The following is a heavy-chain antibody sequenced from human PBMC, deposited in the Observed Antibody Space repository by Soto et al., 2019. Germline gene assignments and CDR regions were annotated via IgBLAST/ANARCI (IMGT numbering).Heavy chain of an antibody. D-gene: IGHD4-17*01. V-gene: IGHV3-7*01. CDR3: ARGNYGRDY. Sequence: EVHLVESGGGLVQPGGSLRLSCAASEFTFSQHWMSWVRQALGKGLEWVAEIKPDGSEKYYVDSVKGRFTISRDNAKNSVYLQMNGLGAEDTAVYYCARGNYGRDYWGQGTLVTVSS. CDR2: IKPDGSEK. CDR1: EFTFSQHW. J-gene: IGHJ4*02.